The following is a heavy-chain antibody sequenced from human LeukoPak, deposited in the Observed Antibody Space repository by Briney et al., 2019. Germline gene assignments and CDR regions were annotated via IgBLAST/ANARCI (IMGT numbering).Heavy chain of an antibody. J-gene: IGHJ4*02. CDR1: GYTFTSYG. D-gene: IGHD3-3*01. Sequence: ASVKVSCTASGYTFTSYGISWVRQAPGQGLEWMGWISAYNGNTNYAQKLQGRVTMTTDTSTSTAYMELRSLRSDDTAVYYCARVGPRFLEWSLDYWGQGTLVTVSS. V-gene: IGHV1-18*01. CDR3: ARVGPRFLEWSLDY. CDR2: ISAYNGNT.